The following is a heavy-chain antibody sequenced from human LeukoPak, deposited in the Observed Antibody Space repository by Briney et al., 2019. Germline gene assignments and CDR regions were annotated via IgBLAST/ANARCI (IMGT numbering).Heavy chain of an antibody. CDR3: ARALDFRGAFDI. CDR2: IYYSGST. J-gene: IGHJ3*02. CDR1: GDSISSYY. D-gene: IGHD3-10*01. Sequence: ASETLSLTCTVSGDSISSYYWSWIRQPTGKGLEWLRYIYYSGSTNYNPSLKSRVTISVDTSKNQFSLKLGSVTAADTAVYYCARALDFRGAFDIWGQGTMVTVSS. V-gene: IGHV4-59*01.